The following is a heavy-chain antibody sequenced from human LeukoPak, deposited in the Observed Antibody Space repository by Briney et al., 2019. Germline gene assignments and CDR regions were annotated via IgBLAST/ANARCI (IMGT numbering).Heavy chain of an antibody. V-gene: IGHV3-20*04. D-gene: IGHD4-23*01. Sequence: GGSLRLSCAASGFIFDDYGMNWVRQAPGKGLEWVSGITWNGGSTGYADSVKGRFTISRDNAKNSLYLQMNSLRAEDTAVYYCARDPTAYIRWRYYYYMDVWGKGTTVTVSS. CDR3: ARDPTAYIRWRYYYYMDV. J-gene: IGHJ6*03. CDR1: GFIFDDYG. CDR2: ITWNGGST.